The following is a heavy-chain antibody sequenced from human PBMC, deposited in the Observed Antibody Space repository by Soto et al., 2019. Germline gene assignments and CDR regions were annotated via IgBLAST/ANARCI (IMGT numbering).Heavy chain of an antibody. V-gene: IGHV1-24*01. J-gene: IGHJ6*02. Sequence: ASVKVSCKVSGYTLTELSMHWVRQAPGKGLEWMGGFDPEDGETIYAQKFQGRVTMTEDTSTDTAYMELSSLRSEDTAVYYCARDVGYCTGTSCHNSYALDVWGQGTAVTVSS. D-gene: IGHD2-2*01. CDR3: ARDVGYCTGTSCHNSYALDV. CDR1: GYTLTELS. CDR2: FDPEDGET.